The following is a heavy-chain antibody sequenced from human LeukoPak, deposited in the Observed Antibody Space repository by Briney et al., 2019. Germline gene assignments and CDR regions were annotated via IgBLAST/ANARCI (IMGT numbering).Heavy chain of an antibody. CDR1: GGSISSYY. CDR2: IDYRGST. D-gene: IGHD5-18*01. CDR3: ARRAPYSYEWSTLDY. V-gene: IGHV4-59*08. Sequence: SETLSLTCTVSGGSISSYYWNWIRQPPGKGLEWIGDIDYRGSTNYNPSLKSRVTISVDTSKNQFSLKLSSVTAADTAVYYCARRAPYSYEWSTLDYWGQGTLVTVSS. J-gene: IGHJ4*02.